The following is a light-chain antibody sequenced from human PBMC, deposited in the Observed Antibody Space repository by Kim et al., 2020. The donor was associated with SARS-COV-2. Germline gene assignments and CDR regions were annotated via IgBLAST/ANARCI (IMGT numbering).Light chain of an antibody. Sequence: QSALTQPPSASGSPGQSVTISCTGTSSDIGGYNYVSWYQKHPGKAPKLMIFGVTKRPSGVPDRFSGSKSGNTASLTVSGLQPEDEADYYCNSYAGNTQFVFGGGTQLTVL. CDR2: GVT. CDR3: NSYAGNTQFV. V-gene: IGLV2-8*01. J-gene: IGLJ2*01. CDR1: SSDIGGYNY.